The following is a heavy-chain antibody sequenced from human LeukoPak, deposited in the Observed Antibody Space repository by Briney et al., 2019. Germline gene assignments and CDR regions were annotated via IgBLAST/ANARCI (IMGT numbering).Heavy chain of an antibody. CDR2: IIPIFGTT. CDR3: TRDSTYGLSDY. V-gene: IGHV1-69*13. CDR1: GGTFSSYA. J-gene: IGHJ4*02. Sequence: ASVKASCKASGGTFSSYAISWVRQAPGQGLEWMGGIIPIFGTTNHAQKFQGRVTITADESTSTAYMELSSLRSEDTAVYYCTRDSTYGLSDYWGQGTLVTVSS. D-gene: IGHD4-17*01.